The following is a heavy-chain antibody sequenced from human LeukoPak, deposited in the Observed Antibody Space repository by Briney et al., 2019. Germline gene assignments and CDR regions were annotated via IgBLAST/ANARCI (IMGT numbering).Heavy chain of an antibody. V-gene: IGHV4-39*01. CDR3: AAHPGDGGDCYSARH. J-gene: IGHJ4*02. CDR2: IYYSGST. D-gene: IGHD2-21*02. CDR1: GGSISSSSYY. Sequence: SETLSLTCTVSGGSISSSSYYWGWIRQPPGKGLEWIGSIYYSGSTYYNPSLKSRVTISVDTSKNQFSLKLSSVTAADTAVYYCAAHPGDGGDCYSARHWGQGTLSPSPQ.